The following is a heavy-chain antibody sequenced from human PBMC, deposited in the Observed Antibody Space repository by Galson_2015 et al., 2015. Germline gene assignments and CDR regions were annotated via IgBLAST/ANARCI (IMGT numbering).Heavy chain of an antibody. V-gene: IGHV3-30*03. CDR2: ISYDGSNK. Sequence: SLRLSCAASGFTFSSYGMHWVRQAPGKGLEWVAVISYDGSNKYYADSVKGRFTISRDNSKNTLYLQMNSLRAEDTAVYYCARETAGEYQEGDYYGMDVWGQGTTVTVSS. CDR1: GFTFSSYG. J-gene: IGHJ6*02. CDR3: ARETAGEYQEGDYYGMDV. D-gene: IGHD2/OR15-2a*01.